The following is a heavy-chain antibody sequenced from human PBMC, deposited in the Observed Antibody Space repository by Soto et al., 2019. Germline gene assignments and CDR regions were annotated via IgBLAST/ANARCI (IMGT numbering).Heavy chain of an antibody. J-gene: IGHJ1*01. V-gene: IGHV4-31*03. CDR1: GGSISGGSFY. Sequence: PSETLSLTCTVSGGSISGGSFYWSWIRQHPGKGLEWIGYISYSVNTYYNASLQSRISMSLDSSKNHFSLTLSSVTAADTAVYYCARTGQVTYIPVHWCKGNLVNGST. CDR3: ARTGQVTYIPVH. CDR2: ISYSVNT. D-gene: IGHD2-21*02.